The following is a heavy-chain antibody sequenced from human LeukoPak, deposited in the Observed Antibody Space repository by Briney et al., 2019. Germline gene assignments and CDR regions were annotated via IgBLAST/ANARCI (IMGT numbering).Heavy chain of an antibody. D-gene: IGHD3-9*01. CDR3: ARDQYYDILTGYYWNGGPWGMDV. J-gene: IGHJ6*02. V-gene: IGHV1-46*01. Sequence: GASVKVSCKASGYTFTSYYMHWVRQAPGQGLEWMGIINPSGGSTSYAQKFQGRVTMTRDTSTSIVYMELSSLRSEDTAVYYCARDQYYDILTGYYWNGGPWGMDVWGQGTTVTVSS. CDR1: GYTFTSYY. CDR2: INPSGGST.